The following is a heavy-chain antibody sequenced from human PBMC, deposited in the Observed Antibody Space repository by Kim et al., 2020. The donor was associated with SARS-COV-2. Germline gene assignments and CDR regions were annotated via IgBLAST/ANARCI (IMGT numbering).Heavy chain of an antibody. V-gene: IGHV3-11*05. J-gene: IGHJ6*02. Sequence: GGSLRLSCAASGFTFSDYYMSWIRQAPGKGLEWVSYISSSSSYTNYADSVKGRFTISRDNAKNSLYLQMNSLRAEDTAVYYCARVGDVVVPAAALYYYYGMDVWGQGTTVTVSS. CDR2: ISSSSSYT. D-gene: IGHD2-2*01. CDR1: GFTFSDYY. CDR3: ARVGDVVVPAAALYYYYGMDV.